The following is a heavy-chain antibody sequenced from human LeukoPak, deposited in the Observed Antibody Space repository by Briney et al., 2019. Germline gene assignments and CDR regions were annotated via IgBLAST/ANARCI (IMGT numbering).Heavy chain of an antibody. D-gene: IGHD3-9*01. V-gene: IGHV4-31*03. Sequence: PSETLSLTCTVSGGSINNGGYYWSWIRQHPGKGLEWIGYIYYSGSSYYNPSLRSRVTISVDTSKNHFSLKLSSVAAADTAVYYCARGPLVRSFDWLYSRFDPWGQGTLVTVSS. J-gene: IGHJ5*02. CDR1: GGSINNGGYY. CDR2: IYYSGSS. CDR3: ARGPLVRSFDWLYSRFDP.